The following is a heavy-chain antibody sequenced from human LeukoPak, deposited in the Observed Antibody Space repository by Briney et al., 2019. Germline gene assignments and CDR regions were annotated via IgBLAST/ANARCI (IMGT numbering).Heavy chain of an antibody. V-gene: IGHV3-21*01. CDR1: GFTFSSYS. CDR2: ISSSSSYI. CDR3: ARDLWLDTAMVTYFDY. Sequence: GGSLRLSCAASGFTFSSYSMNWVRQAPGKWLEWVSSISSSSSYIYYADSVKGRFTISRDNAKNSLYLQMNSLRAEDTAVYYCARDLWLDTAMVTYFDYWGQGTLVTVSS. D-gene: IGHD5-18*01. J-gene: IGHJ4*02.